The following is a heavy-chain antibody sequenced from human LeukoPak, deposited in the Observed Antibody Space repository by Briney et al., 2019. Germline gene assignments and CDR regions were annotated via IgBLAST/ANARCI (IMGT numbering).Heavy chain of an antibody. J-gene: IGHJ4*02. Sequence: GGSLRLACAASGFTFSSYAMSSVRQAPEKGLEWVSTISGSGGGTYYAASVKGRFTISRDDSKNTLYLQMNSLRAEDTAVYYCARESVYLYFGSGAFDYYSDYWGQGALVTVSS. CDR1: GFTFSSYA. CDR2: ISGSGGGT. D-gene: IGHD3-10*01. V-gene: IGHV3-23*01. CDR3: ARESVYLYFGSGAFDYYSDY.